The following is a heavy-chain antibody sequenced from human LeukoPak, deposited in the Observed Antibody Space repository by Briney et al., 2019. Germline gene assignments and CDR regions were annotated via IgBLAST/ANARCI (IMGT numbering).Heavy chain of an antibody. Sequence: PSETLSLTCAVYGGSFSGYYWNWIRQPPGKGLEWIGEINHSGSTNYNPSLKSRVTISVDTSKNQFSLKLSSVTAADTAVYYCARSSRYYYYYYYMDVWGKGTTVTVSS. J-gene: IGHJ6*03. CDR3: ARSSRYYYYYYYMDV. V-gene: IGHV4-34*01. CDR2: INHSGST. CDR1: GGSFSGYY. D-gene: IGHD6-6*01.